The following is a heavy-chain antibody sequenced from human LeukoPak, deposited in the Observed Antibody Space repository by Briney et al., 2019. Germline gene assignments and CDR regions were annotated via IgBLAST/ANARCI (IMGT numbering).Heavy chain of an antibody. J-gene: IGHJ3*01. V-gene: IGHV4-4*02. D-gene: IGHD1-1*01. CDR2: IYHSGGT. Sequence: SETLSLTCVVSGGSIVIYILWCWVRQPPGRVVQWFWEIYHSGGTNYNPSLKSRVTVSVDNSKNQFSLMLTSLTAADTAVYYCAGKGFSPPPGTQPDTSRTAFDSWGQGTMVTVSS. CDR3: AGKGFSPPPGTQPDTSRTAFDS. CDR1: GGSIVIYIL.